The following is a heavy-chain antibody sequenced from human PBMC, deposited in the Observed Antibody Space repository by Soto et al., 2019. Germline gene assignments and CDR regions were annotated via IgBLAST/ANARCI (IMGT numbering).Heavy chain of an antibody. Sequence: SETLSLTCSVSGGSLSSSYYFWGWIRQPPGKGLEWIGTIYYNGSTYYTPSLKSRVTISLDTPNSQFSLKLSSVTAADTAVYYCTRRPQKIIPGAPIDYWGQGPPVT. V-gene: IGHV4-39*01. CDR2: IYYNGST. CDR3: TRRPQKIIPGAPIDY. D-gene: IGHD1-26*01. CDR1: GGSLSSSYYF. J-gene: IGHJ4*02.